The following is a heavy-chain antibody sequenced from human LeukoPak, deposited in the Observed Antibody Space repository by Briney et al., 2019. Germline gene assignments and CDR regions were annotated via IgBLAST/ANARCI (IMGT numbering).Heavy chain of an antibody. Sequence: ASVKVSCKASGYTFTGYYMHWVRQAPGQGLEWMGWINPNSGGTNYAQKFQGRLTMTSDTSISTAYMQLSILRSDDTAVYYCARGRDSAYYYSFDYWGQGTLVTVSS. V-gene: IGHV1-2*02. D-gene: IGHD3-22*01. J-gene: IGHJ4*02. CDR1: GYTFTGYY. CDR2: INPNSGGT. CDR3: ARGRDSAYYYSFDY.